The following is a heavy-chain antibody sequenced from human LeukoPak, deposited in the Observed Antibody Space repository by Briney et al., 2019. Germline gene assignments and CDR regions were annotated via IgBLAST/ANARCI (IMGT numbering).Heavy chain of an antibody. CDR1: GFSFSTFA. CDR2: ISSDGNNK. V-gene: IGHV3-30-3*01. J-gene: IGHJ4*02. CDR3: SKGQCLVEQTFDY. D-gene: IGHD6-19*01. Sequence: GGSLRLSCAASGFSFSTFAMHWVRQAPGKGLEWVAVISSDGNNKYNADSVKGRFTISRDNSKNTLFLQMNSLRAEDTAVYYCSKGQCLVEQTFDYWGQGTLVTVSS.